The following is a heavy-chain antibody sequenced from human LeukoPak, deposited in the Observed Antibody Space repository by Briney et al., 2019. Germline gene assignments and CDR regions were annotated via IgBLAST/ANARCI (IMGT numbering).Heavy chain of an antibody. Sequence: ASVKVSCKASGYAFTTYAITWVRQAPGQGLEWMGWISAYNGNTNYAQKLQGRVTTTTDTSTSTAYMELRSLRSDDTAVYYCARSPRDSSGYYYVGAFDIWGQGTMVTVSS. D-gene: IGHD3-22*01. CDR2: ISAYNGNT. V-gene: IGHV1-18*01. CDR1: GYAFTTYA. CDR3: ARSPRDSSGYYYVGAFDI. J-gene: IGHJ3*02.